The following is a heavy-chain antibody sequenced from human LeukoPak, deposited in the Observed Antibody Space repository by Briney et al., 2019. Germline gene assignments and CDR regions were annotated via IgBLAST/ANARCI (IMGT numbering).Heavy chain of an antibody. Sequence: ASVKVSCKASGGTFSSYAISWVRQAPGQGLEWMGGIIPIFGTANYAQKFQGRVTITADESTSTAYMELSSLRSEDTAVYYCARERLGKAMVQFGYYHYGMDVWGQGTTVTVSS. CDR2: IIPIFGTA. J-gene: IGHJ6*02. D-gene: IGHD3-10*01. V-gene: IGHV1-69*13. CDR3: ARERLGKAMVQFGYYHYGMDV. CDR1: GGTFSSYA.